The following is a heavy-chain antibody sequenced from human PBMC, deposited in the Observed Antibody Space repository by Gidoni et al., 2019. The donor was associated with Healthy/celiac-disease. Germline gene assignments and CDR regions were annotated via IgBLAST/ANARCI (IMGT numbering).Heavy chain of an antibody. J-gene: IGHJ4*02. D-gene: IGHD3-10*01. CDR3: AVTTPITMVRGVIFDY. V-gene: IGHV1-69*12. Sequence: QVQLVQSGAEVKKPGSSVKVSCKASGGTFSSYAISWVRQAPGQGLEWMGGIIPIFGTANYAQKFQGRVTITADESTSTAYMELSSLRSEDTAVYYCAVTTPITMVRGVIFDYWGQGTLVTVSS. CDR2: IIPIFGTA. CDR1: GGTFSSYA.